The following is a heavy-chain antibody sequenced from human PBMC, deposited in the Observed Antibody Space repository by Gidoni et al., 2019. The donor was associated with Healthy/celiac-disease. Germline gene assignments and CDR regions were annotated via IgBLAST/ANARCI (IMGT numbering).Heavy chain of an antibody. CDR1: GFIFSSYS. J-gene: IGHJ6*04. D-gene: IGHD3-3*01. Sequence: EVQLVESGGGLVQPGRSLRLSCAAAGFIFSSYSMNWVRQAPGKGLECVSYMSSSSSTIYYADSVKGRFTISRDNAKNSLYLQMNSLRDEDTAVYYCARDYSDFWVFVDVWGKGTTVTVSS. CDR3: ARDYSDFWVFVDV. V-gene: IGHV3-48*02. CDR2: MSSSSSTI.